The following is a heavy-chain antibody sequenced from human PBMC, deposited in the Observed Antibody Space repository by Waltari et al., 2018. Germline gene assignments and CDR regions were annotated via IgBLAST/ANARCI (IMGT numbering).Heavy chain of an antibody. CDR3: VRDLYGRDDV. V-gene: IGHV3-74*01. CDR1: AFTFSTFW. Sequence: EVQLVESGGGLVHPGGSLRLSCEATAFTFSTFWMHWVRHLPGKGLVWVSHIKPDGTSTDYGDSVEGRFTISRDNAKNTLYLQMNSLRAEDTAIYYCVRDLYGRDDVWGQGTMVTVSS. D-gene: IGHD3-10*01. CDR2: IKPDGTST. J-gene: IGHJ3*01.